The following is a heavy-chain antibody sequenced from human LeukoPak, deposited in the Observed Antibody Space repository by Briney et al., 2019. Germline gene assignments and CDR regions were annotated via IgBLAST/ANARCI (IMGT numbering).Heavy chain of an antibody. V-gene: IGHV3-48*03. J-gene: IGHJ4*02. D-gene: IGHD3-22*01. CDR1: GFTFSSYE. Sequence: PGGSLRLSCAASGFTFSSYEMNWVRQAPGKGLEWVSYISDSVSTIYYADSVKGRFTISRDNAKNSLYLQMNSLRAEDTAVYYCARAYYYDSSGYLFDYWGQGTLVTVSS. CDR2: ISDSVSTI. CDR3: ARAYYYDSSGYLFDY.